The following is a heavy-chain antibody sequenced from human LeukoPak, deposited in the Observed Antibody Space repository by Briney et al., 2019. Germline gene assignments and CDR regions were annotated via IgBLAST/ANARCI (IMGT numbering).Heavy chain of an antibody. J-gene: IGHJ4*02. CDR2: IRYDADIK. V-gene: IGHV3-30*02. CDR3: AKGRYYDNTGYPIDY. CDR1: GFSFSSYD. Sequence: PGGSLRLSCAASGFSFSSYDMHWVRQAPGKGLEWVALIRYDADIKYFADSVKGRFTISRDTSKNTLYLQMNSLRAEDTAVYYCAKGRYYDNTGYPIDYWGQGTLVTVSS. D-gene: IGHD3-22*01.